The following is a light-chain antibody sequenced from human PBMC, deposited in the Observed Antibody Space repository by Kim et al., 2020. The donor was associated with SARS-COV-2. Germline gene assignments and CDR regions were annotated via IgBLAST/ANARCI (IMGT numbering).Light chain of an antibody. CDR1: SLRSYD. Sequence: ALGQTVRITCQGDSLRSYDASWYQQKPGQAPVLVIYGKNNRPSGIPDRFSSSSSGNTASLTITGAQAEDEADYYCNSRDSSGNHLVFGGGTQLTVL. CDR3: NSRDSSGNHLV. J-gene: IGLJ3*02. CDR2: GKN. V-gene: IGLV3-19*01.